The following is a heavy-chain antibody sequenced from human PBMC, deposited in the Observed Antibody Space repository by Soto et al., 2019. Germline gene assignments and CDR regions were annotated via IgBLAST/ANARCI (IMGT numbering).Heavy chain of an antibody. CDR2: INEDGGAK. CDR3: ARGPW. Sequence: EVQLVESGGGLVQPGESLRLSCAASGLTFRNYWLSWVRQAPGQGLEWVASINEDGGAKYFLDSVKGRFIISRDNARSTLSLQMTSLRAEDTAVYYCARGPWWGKGTLVNVSS. J-gene: IGHJ4*02. CDR1: GLTFRNYW. V-gene: IGHV3-7*01.